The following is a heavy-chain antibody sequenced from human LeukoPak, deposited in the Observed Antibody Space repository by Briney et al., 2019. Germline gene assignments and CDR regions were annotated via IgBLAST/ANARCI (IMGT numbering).Heavy chain of an antibody. CDR1: GFTFSTYG. CDR3: AKDGGEYYDILTGYYPRLYYMDV. CDR2: ISGSGGST. Sequence: GGSLRLSCVASGFTFSTYGMSWVRQAPGKGLEWVSAISGSGGSTYYADSVKGRFTISRDNSKNTLYLQMNSLRAEDTAVYYCAKDGGEYYDILTGYYPRLYYMDVWGKGTTVTVSS. V-gene: IGHV3-23*01. J-gene: IGHJ6*03. D-gene: IGHD3-9*01.